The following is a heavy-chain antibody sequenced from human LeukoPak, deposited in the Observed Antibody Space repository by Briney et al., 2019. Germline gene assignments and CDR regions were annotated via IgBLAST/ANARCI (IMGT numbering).Heavy chain of an antibody. CDR2: INQDGSEK. D-gene: IGHD6-19*01. Sequence: PGGSLRLSCTASGFTFNSYWMSWVRQAPGKGLEWVANINQDGSEKYYVDSVKGRFTVSRGNGKNSLYLQMNSLRAEDTAVYYCAREGITVALNYHGMDVWGQGTTVTVS. CDR3: AREGITVALNYHGMDV. CDR1: GFTFNSYW. V-gene: IGHV3-7*01. J-gene: IGHJ6*02.